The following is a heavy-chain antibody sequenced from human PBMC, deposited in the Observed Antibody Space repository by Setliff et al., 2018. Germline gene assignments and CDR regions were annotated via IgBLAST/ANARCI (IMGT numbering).Heavy chain of an antibody. D-gene: IGHD3-22*01. CDR3: AKDTHYYASSGYHCFDY. CDR1: GFTPGMYG. J-gene: IGHJ4*02. V-gene: IGHV3-30*02. CDR2: IRHDGTNE. Sequence: GGSLRLSCAASGFTPGMYGVHWVRQAPGKGLEWLAYIRHDGTNENYADSVKGRFTISRDNSRNTLFLQMNSLRTEDTAVYYCAKDTHYYASSGYHCFDYWGQGTLVTVSS.